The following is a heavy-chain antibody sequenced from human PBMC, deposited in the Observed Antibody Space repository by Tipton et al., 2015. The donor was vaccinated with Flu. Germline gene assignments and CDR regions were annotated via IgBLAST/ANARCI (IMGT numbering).Heavy chain of an antibody. CDR1: GGSISSGGYY. J-gene: IGHJ4*02. CDR2: IYYSGST. Sequence: TLSLTCTVSGGSISSGGYYWSWIRQHPGKGLEWIGYIYYSGSTYYNPSLKSRVTISVDTSKNQFSLKLSSVTAADTAVYYCARGRGSYYYDSSGLVLYYFDYWGQGTLVTVSS. D-gene: IGHD3-22*01. CDR3: ARGRGSYYYDSSGLVLYYFDY. V-gene: IGHV4-31*03.